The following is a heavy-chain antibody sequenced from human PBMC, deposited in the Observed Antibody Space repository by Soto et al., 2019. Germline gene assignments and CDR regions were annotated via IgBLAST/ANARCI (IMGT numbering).Heavy chain of an antibody. CDR3: ARDKPQSRAFDI. CDR1: GYTFTSYG. V-gene: IGHV1-18*04. Sequence: ASVKVSCKASGYTFTSYGISWVRQAPGQGLEWMGWISAYNGNTNYAQKLQGRVTMTTDTSTSTAYMELNSLRAEDTAVYYCARDKPQSRAFDIWGQGTMVTVSS. J-gene: IGHJ3*02. CDR2: ISAYNGNT.